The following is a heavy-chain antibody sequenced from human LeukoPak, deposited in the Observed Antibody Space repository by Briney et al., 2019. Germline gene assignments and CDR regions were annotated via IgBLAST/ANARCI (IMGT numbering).Heavy chain of an antibody. V-gene: IGHV3-74*01. CDR3: ASYGKN. Sequence: AGGSLRLSCAVSGFTFSSYWMHWVRHAPGKGLVWDSRINSDGSSTSYADSVKGRFTISRDNAKNTLYLQMNSLRAEDTAVYYCASYGKNWGQGTLVTVSS. CDR1: GFTFSSYW. D-gene: IGHD3-10*01. CDR2: INSDGSST. J-gene: IGHJ4*02.